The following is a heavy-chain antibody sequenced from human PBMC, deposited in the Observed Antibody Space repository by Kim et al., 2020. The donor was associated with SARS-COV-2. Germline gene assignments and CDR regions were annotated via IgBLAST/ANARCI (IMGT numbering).Heavy chain of an antibody. CDR3: ARDRGYSYGHDAFDI. D-gene: IGHD5-18*01. V-gene: IGHV1-69*13. Sequence: SVKVSCKASGGTFSSYAISWVRQAPGQGLEWMGGIIPIFGTANYAQKFQGRVTITADESTSTAYMELSSLRSEDTAVYYCARDRGYSYGHDAFDIWGQGTMVTVSS. J-gene: IGHJ3*02. CDR2: IIPIFGTA. CDR1: GGTFSSYA.